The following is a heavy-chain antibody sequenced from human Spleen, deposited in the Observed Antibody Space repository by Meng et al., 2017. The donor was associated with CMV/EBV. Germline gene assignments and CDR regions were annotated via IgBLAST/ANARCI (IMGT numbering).Heavy chain of an antibody. Sequence: SGFTFSDYFMSWIRQSPGKGLEWISSISSSGRTRYNADSLKGRFTIARDNAKNSLYLQMNSLTAEDTALYYCAREIDWNDAEDAFDIWGQGTMVTVSS. V-gene: IGHV3-11*01. CDR1: GFTFSDYF. J-gene: IGHJ3*02. CDR2: ISSSGRTR. CDR3: AREIDWNDAEDAFDI. D-gene: IGHD1-1*01.